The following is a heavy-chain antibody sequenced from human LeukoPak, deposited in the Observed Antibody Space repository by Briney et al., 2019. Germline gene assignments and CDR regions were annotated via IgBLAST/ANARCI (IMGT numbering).Heavy chain of an antibody. CDR2: ISSSGSTI. D-gene: IGHD6-13*01. J-gene: IGHJ6*02. V-gene: IGHV3-11*01. CDR3: ARALEEQLVREYYYYGMDV. CDR1: GFTFSDYY. Sequence: GGSLRLSCAASGFTFSDYYMSWIRQAPGKGLEWVSYISSSGSTIYYADSVKGRFTISRDNAKNSLYLQMNSLRAEDTAVYYCARALEEQLVREYYYYGMDVRGQGTTVTVSS.